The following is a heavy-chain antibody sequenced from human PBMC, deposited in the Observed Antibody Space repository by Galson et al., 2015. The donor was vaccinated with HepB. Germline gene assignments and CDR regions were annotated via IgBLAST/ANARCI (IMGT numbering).Heavy chain of an antibody. D-gene: IGHD3-10*02. J-gene: IGHJ1*01. CDR1: GFTFSVYA. CDR3: ARDSYLRRRGYFHH. Sequence: SLRLSCAASGFTFSVYAMHWVRQAPGKGLEWVATISDDRSAKFYADSVKGRFTISRDNSKNTLYLQMNSLRSDDTAVYYCARDSYLRRRGYFHHWGQGTLVTVSS. CDR2: ISDDRSAK. V-gene: IGHV3-30*04.